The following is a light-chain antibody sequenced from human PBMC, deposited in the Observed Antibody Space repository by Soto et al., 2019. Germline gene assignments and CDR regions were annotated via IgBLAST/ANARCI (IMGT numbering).Light chain of an antibody. CDR2: GAS. CDR3: QQSNDWWT. Sequence: EIVMTQSPATQSVSPGERAILSCRASQSVSNTLAWYQQKPGQAPRLLIYGASTRATGIPARFSGSGSGTEFTLTISSLQSEDFAVYYCQQSNDWWTFGQGTRLENK. V-gene: IGKV3-15*01. CDR1: QSVSNT. J-gene: IGKJ5*01.